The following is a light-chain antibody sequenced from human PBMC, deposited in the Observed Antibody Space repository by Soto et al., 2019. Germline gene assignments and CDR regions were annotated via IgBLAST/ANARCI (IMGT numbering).Light chain of an antibody. CDR3: SAYTTSRSYI. CDR2: DVS. Sequence: LTQPASVSRSPGQAITISCTGTSSDVGAYRHVSWHQQYPGKAPKLMIYDVSDRPSGVSCRFSGSKSGNTASLTISGLQGEAEADYYCSAYTTSRSYIFGSGTKVTV. V-gene: IGLV2-14*01. J-gene: IGLJ1*01. CDR1: SSDVGAYRH.